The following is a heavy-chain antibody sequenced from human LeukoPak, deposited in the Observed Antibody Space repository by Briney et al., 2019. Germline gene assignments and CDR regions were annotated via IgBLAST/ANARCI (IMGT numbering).Heavy chain of an antibody. D-gene: IGHD3-10*01. CDR3: ARHGSVTRKTWPYGSGSYPALDY. CDR2: IFYSGST. Sequence: KASETLSLTCTVSNGSISNSYWTWIRQPPGKGLEWIGYIFYSGSTNYNPSLKSRVTISVDTSKNQFSLKLSSVTAADTAVYYCARHGSVTRKTWPYGSGSYPALDYWGQGTLVTVSS. V-gene: IGHV4-59*08. CDR1: NGSISNSY. J-gene: IGHJ4*02.